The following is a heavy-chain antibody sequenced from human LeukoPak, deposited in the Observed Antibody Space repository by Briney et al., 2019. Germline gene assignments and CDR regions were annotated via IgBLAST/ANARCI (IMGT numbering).Heavy chain of an antibody. CDR3: ARRDQAIDY. CDR2: IYYSGTT. CDR1: DGSVSSVGYC. J-gene: IGHJ4*02. D-gene: IGHD5-24*01. Sequence: PSETLSLTCTVSDGSVSSVGYCWGWIRQPPGKGLEWIGSIYYSGTTYYNPSLASRVTIFVDTSKNQFSLRLSSVIAADTAVYYCARRDQAIDYWGQGTLVTVSS. V-gene: IGHV4-39*01.